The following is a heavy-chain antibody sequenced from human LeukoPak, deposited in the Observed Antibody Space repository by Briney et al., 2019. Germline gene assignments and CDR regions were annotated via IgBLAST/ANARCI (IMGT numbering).Heavy chain of an antibody. CDR3: ARDSGRADRANY. J-gene: IGHJ4*02. Sequence: GGFLRLSCAASGFTFSSYGMNWVRQAPGKGLEWVSSISSSSSYIYYADSVKGRFTISRDNAKNSLYLQMNSLKAEDTAVYYCARDSGRADRANYWGQGTLVTVSS. V-gene: IGHV3-21*01. CDR1: GFTFSSYG. CDR2: ISSSSSYI. D-gene: IGHD3-22*01.